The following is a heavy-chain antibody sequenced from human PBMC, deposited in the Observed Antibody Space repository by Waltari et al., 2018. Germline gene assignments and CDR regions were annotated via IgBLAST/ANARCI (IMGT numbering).Heavy chain of an antibody. D-gene: IGHD6-6*01. CDR1: GFSFRSYW. J-gene: IGHJ4*02. Sequence: EVQLVESGGGLVQPGGSLRLSCAAAGFSFRSYWMTWVRQAPGKGLEWVASINEDGSEKQYVDSVKGRFTISRDNAKNSLYLQMNSLRADDTAVYYCARDSTRRFDYWGQGTLVTVSS. CDR2: INEDGSEK. V-gene: IGHV3-7*01. CDR3: ARDSTRRFDY.